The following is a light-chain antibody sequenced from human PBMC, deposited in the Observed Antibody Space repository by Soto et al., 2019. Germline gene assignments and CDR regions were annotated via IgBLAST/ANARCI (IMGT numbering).Light chain of an antibody. CDR3: ATWDGGLTPQGV. CDR1: SSDVGGYNY. V-gene: IGLV2-14*01. J-gene: IGLJ1*01. CDR2: EVS. Sequence: QSALTQPASVSGSPGQSITISCTGTSSDVGGYNYVSWYQQQSGKAPKLIIHEVSNRPSGVSNRFSGSKSGNTASLTISGLQAEDEADYYCATWDGGLTPQGVFGTGTKVTVL.